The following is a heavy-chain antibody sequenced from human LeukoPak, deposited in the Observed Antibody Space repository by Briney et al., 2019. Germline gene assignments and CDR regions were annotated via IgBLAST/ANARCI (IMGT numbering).Heavy chain of an antibody. V-gene: IGHV1-46*01. J-gene: IGHJ6*02. D-gene: IGHD2-15*01. CDR2: INPSGGGT. CDR1: GYILTSFY. CDR3: ARDYCSGGRCPSLWAEYYYGMDV. Sequence: ASVKVSCKASGYILTSFYMHWVRQAPGQGLEWMGLINPSGGGTTYAQKFQGRVAMTTDTSTSTVYMELSSLTSEDTAVYFCARDYCSGGRCPSLWAEYYYGMDVWGQGTTVTVSS.